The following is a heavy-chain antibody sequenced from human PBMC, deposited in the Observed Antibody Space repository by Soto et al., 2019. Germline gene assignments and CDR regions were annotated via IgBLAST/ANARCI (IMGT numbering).Heavy chain of an antibody. Sequence: EVQLVESGGGLVQPGRSLRLSCAASGFTFDDYAMHWVRQAPGKGLEWVSGISWNSGSIGYADSVKGRFTISRDNAKNSLYLQMNSLRAEDTALYYCAKDMPARGYYYYGMDVWGQGTTVTVSS. CDR3: AKDMPARGYYYYGMDV. D-gene: IGHD2-2*01. V-gene: IGHV3-9*01. J-gene: IGHJ6*02. CDR1: GFTFDDYA. CDR2: ISWNSGSI.